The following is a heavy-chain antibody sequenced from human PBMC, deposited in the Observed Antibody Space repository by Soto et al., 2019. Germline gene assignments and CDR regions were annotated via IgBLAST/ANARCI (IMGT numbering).Heavy chain of an antibody. CDR3: AKHPTASGRYAAWFDP. V-gene: IGHV3-23*04. CDR1: GFTFSSYA. D-gene: IGHD5-12*01. CDR2: ISGSGGST. J-gene: IGHJ5*02. Sequence: EVQLVESGGGLVQPGGSLRLSCAASGFTFSSYAMSWVRQAPGRGLEWVSSISGSGGSTYYADSVKGRFIISRDNSKTTLVVQLNSLGAEDTALYYCAKHPTASGRYAAWFDPWGQGTLVTVSS.